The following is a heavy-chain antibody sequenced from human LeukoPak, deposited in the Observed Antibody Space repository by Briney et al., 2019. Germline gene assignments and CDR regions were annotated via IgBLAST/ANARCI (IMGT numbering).Heavy chain of an antibody. D-gene: IGHD6-13*01. J-gene: IGHJ4*02. CDR2: ISAYNGNT. CDR3: ARDRAAADSFDY. Sequence: ASVKVSCKASGYTFTSYGISWVRQAPGQGLEWMGWISAYNGNTNYAQKLQGRVAMTTDTSTSTAYMELRSLRSDDTAVYYCARDRAAADSFDYWGQGTLVTVSS. CDR1: GYTFTSYG. V-gene: IGHV1-18*01.